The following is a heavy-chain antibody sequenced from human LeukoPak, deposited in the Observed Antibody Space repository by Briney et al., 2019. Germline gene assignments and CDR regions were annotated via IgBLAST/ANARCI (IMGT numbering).Heavy chain of an antibody. CDR2: INTNTGNP. J-gene: IGHJ6*03. CDR1: GYTFTSYA. D-gene: IGHD3-3*01. V-gene: IGHV7-4-1*02. Sequence: GASVKVSCKASGYTFTSYAMNWVRQAPGQGLEWMGWINTNTGNPTYAQGFTGRFVFSLDTSVSTAYLQISSLKAEDTAVYYCAREAHDFWSGYPNYYYMDVWGKGTTVTVSS. CDR3: AREAHDFWSGYPNYYYMDV.